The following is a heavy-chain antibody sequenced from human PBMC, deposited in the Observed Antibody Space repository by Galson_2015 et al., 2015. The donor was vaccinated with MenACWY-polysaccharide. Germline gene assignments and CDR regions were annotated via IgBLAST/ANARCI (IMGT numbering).Heavy chain of an antibody. Sequence: SLRLSCAASGFTFSNYWMSWVRQAPGKGLEWVANIKQDGSEKYYVDSVKGRFTIPRDNAKTSLYLQMNSLRAEDTAMYYCASRTWTGYFDYWGQGILVTVSS. CDR3: ASRTWTGYFDY. D-gene: IGHD1-1*01. CDR2: IKQDGSEK. J-gene: IGHJ4*02. V-gene: IGHV3-7*03. CDR1: GFTFSNYW.